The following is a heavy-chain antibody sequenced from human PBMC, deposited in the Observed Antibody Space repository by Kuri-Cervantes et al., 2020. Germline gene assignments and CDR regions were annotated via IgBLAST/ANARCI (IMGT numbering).Heavy chain of an antibody. CDR2: IIPIFGTA. Sequence: SVKVSCKASGGTFSSYAISWVRQAPGQGLEWMGGIIPIFGTANYAQKFQGRVTITTDESTNTAYMELSSLRSEDTAVYYCARDRWASRPGFFDHWGQGTLVTVSS. D-gene: IGHD5-24*01. CDR3: ARDRWASRPGFFDH. CDR1: GGTFSSYA. V-gene: IGHV1-69*05. J-gene: IGHJ4*02.